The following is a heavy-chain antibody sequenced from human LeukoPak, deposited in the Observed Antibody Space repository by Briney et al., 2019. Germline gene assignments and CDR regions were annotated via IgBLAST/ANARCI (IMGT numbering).Heavy chain of an antibody. Sequence: GGSLRLSCAASGFTFSSYEMNWVRQTPGKGLEWVSYISSSGSTIYYADSVKGRFTISRDNAKNSLYLQMNSLRAEDTAVYYCARDASRRVGATIPGFDYWGQGTLVTVSS. CDR2: ISSSGSTI. V-gene: IGHV3-48*03. CDR1: GFTFSSYE. J-gene: IGHJ4*02. D-gene: IGHD1-26*01. CDR3: ARDASRRVGATIPGFDY.